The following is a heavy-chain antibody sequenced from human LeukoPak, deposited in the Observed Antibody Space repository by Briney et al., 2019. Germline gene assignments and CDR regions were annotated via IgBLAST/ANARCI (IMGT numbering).Heavy chain of an antibody. Sequence: PSETLSLTCTVSGGSISSSNYYWGWIRQPPGKGLEWIGNIYYSGSTYYNPSLKSRLTISVDTSQGQFSLRLSSVTAADTGMYYCTRGSYDVLTGYSTLGEYWGQGALVTVSS. J-gene: IGHJ4*02. V-gene: IGHV4-39*01. CDR1: GGSISSSNYY. CDR3: TRGSYDVLTGYSTLGEY. CDR2: IYYSGST. D-gene: IGHD3-9*01.